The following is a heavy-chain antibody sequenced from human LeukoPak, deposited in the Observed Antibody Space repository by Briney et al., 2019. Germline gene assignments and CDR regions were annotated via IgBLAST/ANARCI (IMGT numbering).Heavy chain of an antibody. CDR1: GGSFSGYY. D-gene: IGHD3-10*01. J-gene: IGHJ5*02. CDR3: ARGVRNWFDP. CDR2: TNHSGST. Sequence: PSETLSLTCAVYGGSFSGYYWSWIRQPPGKGLEWIGETNHSGSTNYNPSLKSRVTISVDTSKNQFSLKLSSVTAADTAVYYCARGVRNWFDPWGQGTLVTVSS. V-gene: IGHV4-34*01.